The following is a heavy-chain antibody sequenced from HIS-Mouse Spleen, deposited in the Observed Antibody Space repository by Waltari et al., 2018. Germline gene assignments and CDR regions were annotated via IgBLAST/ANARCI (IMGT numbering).Heavy chain of an antibody. CDR2: ISSSSSTI. CDR1: GFTFSSYS. V-gene: IGHV3-48*01. J-gene: IGHJ5*02. Sequence: EVQLVESGGGLVQPGGSLRLSCAASGFTFSSYSMNWVRKALGKWLGWVSYISSSSSTIYYADSVKGRFTISRENAKNSLYLQMNSLRAEDTAVYYCARDLGNWFDPWGQGTLVTVSS. CDR3: ARDLGNWFDP.